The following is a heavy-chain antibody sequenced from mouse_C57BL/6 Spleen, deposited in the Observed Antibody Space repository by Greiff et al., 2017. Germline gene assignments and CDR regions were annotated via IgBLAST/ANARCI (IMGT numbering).Heavy chain of an antibody. D-gene: IGHD1-1*01. Sequence: VQLQQSGPELVKPGASVKISCKASGYAFSSSWMNWVKQRPGKGLEWIGRIYPGDGDTNYNGKFKGKATLTADKSSSTAYMQLSSLTSEDSAVYFCARWPAVVATDWYFDVWGTGTTVTVSS. CDR1: GYAFSSSW. CDR2: IYPGDGDT. J-gene: IGHJ1*03. V-gene: IGHV1-82*01. CDR3: ARWPAVVATDWYFDV.